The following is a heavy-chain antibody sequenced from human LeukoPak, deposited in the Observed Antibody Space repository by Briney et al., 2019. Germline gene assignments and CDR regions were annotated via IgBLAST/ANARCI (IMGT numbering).Heavy chain of an antibody. J-gene: IGHJ5*02. D-gene: IGHD6-19*01. CDR2: IWYDGSKQ. Sequence: GGSLRLSCAASGFTFSSYGMHWVRQAPGKGLEWVALIWYDGSKQYYADSVKGRFTISRDNSKNTLHLQMNSLRAEDTAVFYCARPIGWSRFDPWGQGALVTVSS. CDR1: GFTFSSYG. V-gene: IGHV3-33*01. CDR3: ARPIGWSRFDP.